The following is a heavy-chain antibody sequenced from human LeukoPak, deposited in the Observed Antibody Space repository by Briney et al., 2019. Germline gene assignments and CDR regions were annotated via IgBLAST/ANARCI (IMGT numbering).Heavy chain of an antibody. CDR1: GGSISDGTYS. D-gene: IGHD2/OR15-2a*01. CDR3: ARDNASLRIVGMHDAFDI. J-gene: IGHJ3*02. Sequence: SQTLSLTCTVSGGSISDGTYSWSWIRQPAGKGLEWIGRVYTTGSTNYNPYLKSRVTISLDTSKNQFSLKLTSVTAAETAVYYCARDNASLRIVGMHDAFDIWGQGTMVTVSS. V-gene: IGHV4-61*02. CDR2: VYTTGST.